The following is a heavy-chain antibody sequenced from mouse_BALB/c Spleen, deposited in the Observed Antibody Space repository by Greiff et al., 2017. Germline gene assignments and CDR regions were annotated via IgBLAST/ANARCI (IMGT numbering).Heavy chain of an antibody. CDR3: ARRGMRYFDY. CDR1: GFTFSSYA. J-gene: IGHJ2*01. CDR2: ISSGGST. V-gene: IGHV5-6-5*01. Sequence: EVQRVESGGGLVKPGGSLKLSCAASGFTFSSYAMSWVRQTPEKRLEWVASISSGGSTYYPDSVKGRFTISRDNARNILYLQMSSLRSEDTAMYYCARRGMRYFDYWGQGTTLTVSS.